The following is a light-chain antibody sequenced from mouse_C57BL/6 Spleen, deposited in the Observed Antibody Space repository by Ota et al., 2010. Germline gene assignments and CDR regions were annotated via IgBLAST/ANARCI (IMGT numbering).Light chain of an antibody. Sequence: SLACVCRRKGTTMSCKYQSKVVLLQVLNTEELTWPGTSRNQGQSPKLLIYWASTRESGVPDRFTGSGSGTDFTLTISSVQAEDLAVYYCHQYLSSLTFGAGTKLELK. CDR2: WAS. CDR3: HQYLSSLT. V-gene: IGKV8-27*01. CDR1: KVVLLQVLNTEELT. J-gene: IGKJ5*01.